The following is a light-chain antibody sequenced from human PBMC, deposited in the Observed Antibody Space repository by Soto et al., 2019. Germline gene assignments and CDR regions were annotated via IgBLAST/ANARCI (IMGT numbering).Light chain of an antibody. V-gene: IGKV3D-15*01. CDR1: QSVSSN. J-gene: IGKJ5*01. CDR3: QQYGSSIT. CDR2: GVY. Sequence: EIVMTQSPTILSVSPGERATISCRARQSVSSNLAWYQQKPGQPPRLLMYGVYTRAPGTPARFSGSGSGTEFTLTISSLQSEDSAVYYCQQYGSSITFGQGTRLEIK.